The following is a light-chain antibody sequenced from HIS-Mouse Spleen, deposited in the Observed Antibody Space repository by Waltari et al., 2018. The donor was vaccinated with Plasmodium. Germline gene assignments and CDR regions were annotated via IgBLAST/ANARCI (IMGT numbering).Light chain of an antibody. Sequence: DIQMTQSPSSLSASVGDRVTITCRASQSISSYLNWYQQKLGKAPKLLIYAASSLQSGVPSRFSGSGSGTDFTLTISSLQPEDVATYYCQQSYSTPPTFGGGTKVEIK. J-gene: IGKJ4*01. CDR1: QSISSY. V-gene: IGKV1-39*01. CDR3: QQSYSTPPT. CDR2: AAS.